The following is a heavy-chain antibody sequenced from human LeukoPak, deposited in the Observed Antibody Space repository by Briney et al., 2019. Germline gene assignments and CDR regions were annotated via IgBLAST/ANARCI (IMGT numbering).Heavy chain of an antibody. CDR1: GFTFSSYW. Sequence: PGGSLRLSCAASGFTFSSYWMSWVRQAPGEGLEWVANIKQDGSEKYYVDSVKGRFTISRDNAKNSLYLQMNSLRAEDTAVYYCARDSKTYYYDSSGYYFDYWGQGTLVTVSS. J-gene: IGHJ4*02. D-gene: IGHD3-22*01. CDR2: IKQDGSEK. CDR3: ARDSKTYYYDSSGYYFDY. V-gene: IGHV3-7*01.